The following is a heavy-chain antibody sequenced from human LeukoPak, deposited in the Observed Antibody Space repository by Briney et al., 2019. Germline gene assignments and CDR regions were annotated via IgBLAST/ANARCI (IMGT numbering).Heavy chain of an antibody. CDR2: IRSKANSYAT. CDR1: GFTFSGSA. J-gene: IGHJ4*02. Sequence: GGSLRLSCAASGFTFSGSAMHWVRQASGKGLEWVGRIRSKANSYATAYAASVKGRFTISRDDSKNTAYLQMNSLKTEDTAVYYCTRLLERRLAAAGDYYFDYWGQGTLVTVSS. V-gene: IGHV3-73*01. CDR3: TRLLERRLAAAGDYYFDY. D-gene: IGHD6-13*01.